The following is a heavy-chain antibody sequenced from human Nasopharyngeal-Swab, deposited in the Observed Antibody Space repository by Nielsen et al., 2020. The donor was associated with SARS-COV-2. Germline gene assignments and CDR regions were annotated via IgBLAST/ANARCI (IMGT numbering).Heavy chain of an antibody. J-gene: IGHJ6*02. V-gene: IGHV1-69*04. D-gene: IGHD6-13*01. CDR2: IIPILGIA. Sequence: SVKVSCKASGGTFSSYDISWVRQAPGQGLECMGRIIPILGIANYAQKFQGRVTITADKSTSTAYMELSSLRSEDTAVYYCARGNEGAAAGTGYYYYGMDVWGQGTTVTVSS. CDR3: ARGNEGAAAGTGYYYYGMDV. CDR1: GGTFSSYD.